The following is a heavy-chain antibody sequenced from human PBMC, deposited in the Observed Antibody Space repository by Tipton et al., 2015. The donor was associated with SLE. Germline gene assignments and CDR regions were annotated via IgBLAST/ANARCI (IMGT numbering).Heavy chain of an antibody. Sequence: TLSLTCIVSDDSVSSAYYWAWIRQPPGKGLQWIACIYRTGTTYVNPSLKSRVSMSMDTSNNRFSPTMTSLTVADTAVYYCARSWSGRREFDYWGPGTLVTVSS. V-gene: IGHV4-38-2*02. CDR2: IYRTGTT. CDR3: ARSWSGRREFDY. J-gene: IGHJ4*02. D-gene: IGHD1-26*01. CDR1: DDSVSSAYY.